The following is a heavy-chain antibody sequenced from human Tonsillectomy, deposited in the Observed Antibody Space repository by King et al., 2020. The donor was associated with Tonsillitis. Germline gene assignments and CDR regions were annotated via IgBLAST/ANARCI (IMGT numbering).Heavy chain of an antibody. CDR2: ISWNSGRM. CDR1: VFTFDDYA. J-gene: IGHJ4*02. V-gene: IGHV3-9*01. Sequence: QLVQSGGGFVQPGRSLRLSCAASVFTFDDYAMHWVRQAPWKGLEWVSGISWNSGRMGYADSVKGRLTISRDNAKNSLYLQMNSLRAADTALYYCAKDLGNGLHDFFDYWGQGTLVTVSS. CDR3: AKDLGNGLHDFFDY. D-gene: IGHD3-3*01.